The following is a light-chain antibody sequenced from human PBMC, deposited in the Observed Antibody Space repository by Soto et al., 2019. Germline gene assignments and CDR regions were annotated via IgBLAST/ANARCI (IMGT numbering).Light chain of an antibody. CDR1: SSDVGGYNF. CDR3: ISYAVTTSYV. Sequence: QSVLTQPPSASGSPGQPVTISCTGTSSDVGGYNFVSWYQQHPGKAPKLMIYEVDKRPSGVPDRFSGSKSGNTASLTVSGLQAEDEADYYCISYAVTTSYVFGTGTKVTV. V-gene: IGLV2-8*01. J-gene: IGLJ1*01. CDR2: EVD.